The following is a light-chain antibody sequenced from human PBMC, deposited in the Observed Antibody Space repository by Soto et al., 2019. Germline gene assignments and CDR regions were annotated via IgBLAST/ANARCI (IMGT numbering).Light chain of an antibody. CDR1: QSITTY. V-gene: IGKV1-39*01. Sequence: DIQMTQSPSSLSASVGDRVTITCRASQSITTYLNWYRQKPGKAPKLLIYAASSLQSGVPSRFSGSGSETEFTLSISSLQPEDFAPYLCHPISSAPLTFGGGTK. J-gene: IGKJ4*02. CDR3: HPISSAPLT. CDR2: AAS.